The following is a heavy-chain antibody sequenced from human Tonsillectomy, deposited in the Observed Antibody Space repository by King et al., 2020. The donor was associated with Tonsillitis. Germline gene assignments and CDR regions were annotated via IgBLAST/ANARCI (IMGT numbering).Heavy chain of an antibody. D-gene: IGHD6-19*01. CDR1: GYSFTKYW. Sequence: GQLVQSGAEVKKPGESLKISCKGSGYSFTKYWIAWVRQMPGKGLEWMGIVYPGDSDTRYSPSFQGQVTISADKSISTAYLQWSSLKASDTAMYYCARHSADFSSGPDALNIWGQGTMVTVSP. V-gene: IGHV5-51*01. CDR2: VYPGDSDT. J-gene: IGHJ3*02. CDR3: ARHSADFSSGPDALNI.